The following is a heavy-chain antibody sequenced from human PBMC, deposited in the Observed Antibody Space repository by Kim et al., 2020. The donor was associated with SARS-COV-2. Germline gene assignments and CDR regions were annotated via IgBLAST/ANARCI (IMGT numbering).Heavy chain of an antibody. CDR2: IKYSGTT. CDR1: GGSITTNY. V-gene: IGHV4-59*01. Sequence: SETLSLTCTVSGGSITTNYWSWIRQPPGEGLEWIGFIKYSGTTNYNPSLKSRVTISVDTSKTQFSLRLSSVTAADTAVYYCARGLGNHNWFDPWGQGALVTVSS. D-gene: IGHD3-9*01. CDR3: ARGLGNHNWFDP. J-gene: IGHJ5*02.